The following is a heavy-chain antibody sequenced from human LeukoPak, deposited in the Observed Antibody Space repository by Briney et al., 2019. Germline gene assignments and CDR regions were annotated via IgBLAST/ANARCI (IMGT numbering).Heavy chain of an antibody. Sequence: SETLSLTCTVSGGSISSYYWSWIRQPAGKGLEWIGRIYTSGSTNYNPSLKSRVTMSVDTSKNQFSLRLSSVNAADTAVYYCARRYSGSPISWFDPWGQGTLVTVSS. J-gene: IGHJ5*02. CDR3: ARRYSGSPISWFDP. CDR1: GGSISSYY. V-gene: IGHV4-4*07. D-gene: IGHD1-26*01. CDR2: IYTSGST.